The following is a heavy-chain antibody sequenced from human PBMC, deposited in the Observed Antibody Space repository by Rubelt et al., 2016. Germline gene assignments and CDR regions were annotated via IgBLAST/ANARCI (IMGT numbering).Heavy chain of an antibody. CDR3: AGGRNGAL. CDR2: INTDGSSI. CDR1: GFSFSNYW. Sequence: SGGGLVQPGGSLRLSCAASGFSFSNYWMYWVRQAPGKGLVWVSRINTDGSSITYADSVKGRFTISRDNAKNTLYLQMNNLSAEDTAVYYCAGGRNGALWGQGTLVIVSS. V-gene: IGHV3-74*01. D-gene: IGHD2-8*01. J-gene: IGHJ4*02.